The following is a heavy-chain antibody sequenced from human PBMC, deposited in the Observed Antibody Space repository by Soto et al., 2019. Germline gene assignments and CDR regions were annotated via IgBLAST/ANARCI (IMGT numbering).Heavy chain of an antibody. V-gene: IGHV4-31*03. D-gene: IGHD6-13*01. CDR2: IYYTGNT. J-gene: IGHJ4*02. CDR3: ATFAIAAAGSFDF. Sequence: TLSLTCTVSGGSVSSGSYYWSWIRQHPGRGLEWIGYIYYTGNTYYNPSLKSRLAISVDTSKNQFSLKLTSVTAADTAVYYCATFAIAAAGSFDFWGQGTMVTVSS. CDR1: GGSVSSGSYY.